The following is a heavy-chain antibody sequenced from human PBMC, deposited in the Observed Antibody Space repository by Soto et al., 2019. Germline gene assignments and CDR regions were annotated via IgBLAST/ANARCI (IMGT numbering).Heavy chain of an antibody. CDR3: AKNSGWFNS. D-gene: IGHD3-10*01. CDR2: IDGSGGAT. V-gene: IGHV3-23*01. J-gene: IGHJ5*01. CDR1: GFPFSSTD. Sequence: LRLSCAASGFPFSSTDMSWVRQAPGKGLEWVSTIDGSGGATYYADSVRGRFTISRDNSKNTVYLQMSSLRADDTAVYYCAKNSGWFNSWGQGTLVTVSS.